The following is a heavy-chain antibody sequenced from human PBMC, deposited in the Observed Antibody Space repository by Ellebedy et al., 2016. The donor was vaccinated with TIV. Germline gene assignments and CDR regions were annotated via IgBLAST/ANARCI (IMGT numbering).Heavy chain of an antibody. J-gene: IGHJ6*02. CDR1: GDSVSTDIG. Sequence: SQTLSLTCVISGDSVSTDIGWNWIRQSPSRGLEWLGRTYYRSKWNNDYAVSLKSRITINPDTSKNQFSLQLNSVTPEDTAVYYCVRGWFGSGMGVWGQGTTVTVSS. CDR2: TYYRSKWNN. CDR3: VRGWFGSGMGV. D-gene: IGHD3-16*01. V-gene: IGHV6-1*01.